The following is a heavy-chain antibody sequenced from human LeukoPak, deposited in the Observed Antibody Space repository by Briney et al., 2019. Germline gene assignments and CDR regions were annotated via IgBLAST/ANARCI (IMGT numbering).Heavy chain of an antibody. V-gene: IGHV3-9*03. CDR3: AKDLSSSDKAFDY. J-gene: IGHJ4*02. CDR2: ISWNSGSI. Sequence: GRSLRLSCAASGFTFDDYAMHWVRQAPGKGLEWVSGISWNSGSIGYADSVKGRFTISRDNAKNSLYLQMNSLRAEDMALYYCAKDLSSSDKAFDYWGQGTLVTVSS. D-gene: IGHD6-6*01. CDR1: GFTFDDYA.